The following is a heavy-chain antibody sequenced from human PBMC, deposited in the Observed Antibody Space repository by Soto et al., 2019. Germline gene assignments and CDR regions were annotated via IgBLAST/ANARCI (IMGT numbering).Heavy chain of an antibody. Sequence: GGSLRLSCAASGFTFSSYGMHWVRQAPGKGLEWVAVISYDGSNKYYADSVKGRFTISRDNSKNTLYLQMNSLRAEDTAVYYCAKDPEQWPNPDKYYYYYYGMDVWGQGTTVTVSS. CDR2: ISYDGSNK. CDR1: GFTFSSYG. V-gene: IGHV3-30*18. CDR3: AKDPEQWPNPDKYYYYYYGMDV. J-gene: IGHJ6*02. D-gene: IGHD6-19*01.